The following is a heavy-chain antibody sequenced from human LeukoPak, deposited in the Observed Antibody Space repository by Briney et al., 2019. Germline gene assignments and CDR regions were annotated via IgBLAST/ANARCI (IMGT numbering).Heavy chain of an antibody. J-gene: IGHJ4*02. V-gene: IGHV3-48*04. CDR1: GFTFNNYN. CDR3: ARDYYDSSGYYYGGY. D-gene: IGHD3-22*01. CDR2: ISSSSTTI. Sequence: GGSLRLSCAASGFTFNNYNMNWVRQAPGKGLEWDSYISSSSTTIYYADSVKGRFTISRDNAKNSLYLQMNSLRAEDTAVYYCARDYYDSSGYYYGGYWGQGTLVTVSS.